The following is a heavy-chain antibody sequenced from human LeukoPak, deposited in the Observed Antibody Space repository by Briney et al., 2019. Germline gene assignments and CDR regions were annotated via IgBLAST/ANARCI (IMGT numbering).Heavy chain of an antibody. D-gene: IGHD1-26*01. CDR1: GFTFSSYA. J-gene: IGHJ4*02. Sequence: PGGSLRLSCAASGFTFSSYAMHWVRQAPGKGLEWVAVISYDGSNKYCADSVKGRFTISRDNSKNTLYLQMNSLRAEDTAVYYCARVLYSGSYFDYWGQGTLVTVSS. V-gene: IGHV3-30-3*01. CDR3: ARVLYSGSYFDY. CDR2: ISYDGSNK.